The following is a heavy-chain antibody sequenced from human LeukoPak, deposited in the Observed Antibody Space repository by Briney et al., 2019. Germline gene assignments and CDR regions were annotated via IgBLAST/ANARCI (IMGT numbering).Heavy chain of an antibody. V-gene: IGHV1-46*01. D-gene: IGHD3-10*02. CDR3: AELGITMIGGV. Sequence: ASVKVSCKASGYTFTSYYMHRVRQAPGQGLEWMGIINPSGGSTSYAQKFQGRVTMTRDMSTSTVYMELSSLRAEDTAVYYCAELGITMIGGVWGKGTTVTISS. CDR1: GYTFTSYY. CDR2: INPSGGST. J-gene: IGHJ6*04.